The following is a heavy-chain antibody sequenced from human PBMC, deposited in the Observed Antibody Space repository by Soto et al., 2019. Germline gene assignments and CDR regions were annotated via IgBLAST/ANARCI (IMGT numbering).Heavy chain of an antibody. CDR3: AIDTESYHWNYGLMHV. J-gene: IGHJ6*02. CDR1: GFTFSSYT. V-gene: IGHV3-21*01. D-gene: IGHD1-7*01. CDR2: ISSSTTYI. Sequence: EVQLVESGGGLVKPGGSLRLSCAASGFTFSSYTMNWVRQAPGKGLEWVSSISSSTTYIYYADSVTGRFTISRDNAKNSLYLQLNSLGAGDPAVYYSAIDTESYHWNYGLMHVWGQGTTVTVSS.